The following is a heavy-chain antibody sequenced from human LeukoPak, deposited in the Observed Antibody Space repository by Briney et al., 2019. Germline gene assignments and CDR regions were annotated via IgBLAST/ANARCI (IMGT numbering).Heavy chain of an antibody. CDR2: INHSGGT. CDR3: AGRRSCTSCYVTFDY. J-gene: IGHJ4*02. Sequence: SETLSLTCAVYGGSFSGYYWSWIRQPPGKGLEWIGEINHSGGTNYNPSLKSRVTISVDTSKNQFSLKLSSVSAADTAVYYCAGRRSCTSCYVTFDYWGQGTLVTVSS. CDR1: GGSFSGYY. V-gene: IGHV4-34*01. D-gene: IGHD2-2*01.